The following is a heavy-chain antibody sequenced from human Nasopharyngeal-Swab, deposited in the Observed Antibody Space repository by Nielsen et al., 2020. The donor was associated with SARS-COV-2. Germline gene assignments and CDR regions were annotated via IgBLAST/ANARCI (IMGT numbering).Heavy chain of an antibody. CDR1: GGSFSGYY. Sequence: SETLSLTCAVYGGSFSGYYWSWIRQPPGKGLEWIGEINHSGSTNYNPSLKSRVTISVDTSKNQFSLKLSSVTAADTAVYYCARGVNMVRGVIRKAGDYFDYWGQGTLVTVSS. CDR2: INHSGST. V-gene: IGHV4-34*01. D-gene: IGHD3-10*01. J-gene: IGHJ4*02. CDR3: ARGVNMVRGVIRKAGDYFDY.